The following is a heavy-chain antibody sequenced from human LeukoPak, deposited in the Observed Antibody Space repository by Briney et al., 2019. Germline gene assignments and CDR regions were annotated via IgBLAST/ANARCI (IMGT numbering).Heavy chain of an antibody. J-gene: IGHJ4*02. V-gene: IGHV3-23*01. CDR2: ISGSGGST. D-gene: IGHD3-10*01. CDR3: AKVRFGELFYYFDY. Sequence: GGSLRLSCAASGFTFSSYAMSWVRQAPGRGLEWVSAISGSGGSTYYADSVKGRFTISRDNSKNTLYLQMNSLRAEDTAVYYCAKVRFGELFYYFDYWGQGTLVTVSS. CDR1: GFTFSSYA.